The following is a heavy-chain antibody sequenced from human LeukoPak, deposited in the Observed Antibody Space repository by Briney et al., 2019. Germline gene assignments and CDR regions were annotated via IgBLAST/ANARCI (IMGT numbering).Heavy chain of an antibody. CDR2: ISWNSGSI. V-gene: IGHV3-9*01. D-gene: IGHD3-22*01. CDR1: GFTFDDYA. J-gene: IGHJ4*02. CDR3: AKDFQYYDSSGYLDY. Sequence: PGGSLRLSCAASGFTFDDYAMHWVRQAPGKGLEWVSGISWNSGSIGYADSVKGRFTISRDNAKNSLYLQMNSLRAEDTALYHCAKDFQYYDSSGYLDYWGQGTLVTVSS.